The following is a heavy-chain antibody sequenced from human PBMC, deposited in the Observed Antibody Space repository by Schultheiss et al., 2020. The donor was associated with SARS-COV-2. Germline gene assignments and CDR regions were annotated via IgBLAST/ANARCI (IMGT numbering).Heavy chain of an antibody. CDR2: INAGNGNT. CDR3: ARGGDPNYYYYGMDV. D-gene: IGHD7-27*01. Sequence: ASVKVSCKASGYTFTGYYMHWVRQAPGQGLEWMGWINAGNGNTNYAQKLQGRVTMTTDTSTSTAYMELRSLRSDDTAVYYCARGGDPNYYYYGMDVWGQGTTVTVSS. CDR1: GYTFTGYY. J-gene: IGHJ6*02. V-gene: IGHV1-18*04.